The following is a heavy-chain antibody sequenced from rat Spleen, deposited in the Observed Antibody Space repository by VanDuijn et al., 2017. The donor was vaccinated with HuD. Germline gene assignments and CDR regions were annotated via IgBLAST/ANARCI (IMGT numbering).Heavy chain of an antibody. Sequence: QVQMKETGPGLVQTTQTLSVTCTVSGFSLTSYGVHWVRQAPGKGLEWMGIIWGDGSTNYNSAPKSRLSIRRDTSKSQVFLTMNSLQTDDTAVYYCAGNYGGYPPFDYWGQGVMVTVSS. CDR2: IWGDGST. J-gene: IGHJ2*01. CDR1: GFSLTSYG. D-gene: IGHD1-11*01. CDR3: AGNYGGYPPFDY. V-gene: IGHV2-77*01.